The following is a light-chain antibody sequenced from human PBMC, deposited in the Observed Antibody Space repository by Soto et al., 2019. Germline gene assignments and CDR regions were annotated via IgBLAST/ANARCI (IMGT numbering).Light chain of an antibody. CDR2: GAS. Sequence: EIVMTQSPATLSVSPGERATLSCRASQSVASNLAWYQQKPGQAPRLLISGASARATGIPDRFSGRGSGTEFTLTISRLQSEDFAVYHCQQYNSWPLTFGQGTKVDIK. J-gene: IGKJ1*01. CDR1: QSVASN. V-gene: IGKV3-15*01. CDR3: QQYNSWPLT.